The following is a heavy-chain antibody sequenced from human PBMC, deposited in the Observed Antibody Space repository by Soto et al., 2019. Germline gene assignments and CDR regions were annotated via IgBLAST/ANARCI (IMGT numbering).Heavy chain of an antibody. J-gene: IGHJ2*01. Sequence: QVQLVQSGAEVKKPGSSVKVSCRASGVSFTDHGISWLRQAPGQGLEWIGGFTPKFGTANYAPKFQGRVSITADESKTTAPVTLSSLTPEDTAVYFCARGVVSGFEHWYFDLWGRGTLITVSS. D-gene: IGHD5-12*01. CDR3: ARGVVSGFEHWYFDL. V-gene: IGHV1-69*01. CDR2: FTPKFGTA. CDR1: GVSFTDHG.